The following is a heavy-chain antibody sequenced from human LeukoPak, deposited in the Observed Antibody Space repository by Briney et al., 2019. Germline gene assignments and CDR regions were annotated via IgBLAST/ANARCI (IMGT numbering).Heavy chain of an antibody. Sequence: TLSLTCTVSGASISSGAYYWSWVRPHPGKGLEWIGYIYYSGNTYYNPSLKSRVTISVDTSKNQFSLKLSSVTAADTAVYFCARVHCSSTTCYFPDAFDIWGQGTMVTVSS. D-gene: IGHD2-2*01. V-gene: IGHV4-31*03. CDR3: ARVHCSSTTCYFPDAFDI. CDR2: IYYSGNT. J-gene: IGHJ3*02. CDR1: GASISSGAYY.